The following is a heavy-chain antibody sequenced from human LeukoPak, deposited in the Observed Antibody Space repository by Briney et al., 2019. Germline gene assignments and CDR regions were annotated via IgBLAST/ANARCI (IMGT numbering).Heavy chain of an antibody. Sequence: SVTVSFKASGGTLSSYAISWVGQAPGQGLEWMGRIIPILGIANYAQKFQGRVTITADKYKSTDSMELSSLRSEDTAVYYCARDAGYSSSWTAYYFDYWGQGTLVTVSS. CDR1: GGTLSSYA. CDR2: IIPILGIA. CDR3: ARDAGYSSSWTAYYFDY. V-gene: IGHV1-69*04. J-gene: IGHJ4*02. D-gene: IGHD6-13*01.